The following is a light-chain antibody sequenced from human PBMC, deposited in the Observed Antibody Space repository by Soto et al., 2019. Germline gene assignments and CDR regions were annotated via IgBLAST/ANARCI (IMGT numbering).Light chain of an antibody. CDR2: DNN. CDR1: SSNIGNHY. V-gene: IGLV1-51*01. Sequence: QSVLTQPPSVSAAPGQKVTISCSGSSSNIGNHYVSWYQQLPGTAPNLLIYDNNKRPSGIPDRFSGSKSGTSATLGITGLQTGDEADYYCGTWDSSLSAAVFGGGTKLTVL. J-gene: IGLJ2*01. CDR3: GTWDSSLSAAV.